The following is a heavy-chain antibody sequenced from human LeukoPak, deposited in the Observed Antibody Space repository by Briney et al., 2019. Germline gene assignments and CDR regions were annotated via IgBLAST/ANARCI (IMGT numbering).Heavy chain of an antibody. J-gene: IGHJ4*02. CDR3: ARHEGSGSYYSY. CDR2: ISPDDSEI. Sequence: LGASLKISCKGSGYSFTTYWIAWVRQMPGRGLEWMGIISPDDSEIRYSPSFRGQVTISADKSTSTAYLQWSRLRASDTAIYYCARHEGSGSYYSYWGQGTLVTVSS. CDR1: GYSFTTYW. D-gene: IGHD1-26*01. V-gene: IGHV5-51*01.